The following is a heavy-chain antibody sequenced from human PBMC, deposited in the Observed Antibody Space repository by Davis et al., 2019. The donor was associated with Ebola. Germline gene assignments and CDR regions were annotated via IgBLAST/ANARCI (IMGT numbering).Heavy chain of an antibody. V-gene: IGHV1-69*06. CDR2: IVPMLGTA. D-gene: IGHD2-2*01. CDR1: GYTFTSCG. J-gene: IGHJ5*02. Sequence: SVKVSCKASGYTFTSCGISWVRQAPGQRLEWMGGIVPMLGTANYAQKFQGRVTITADKSTSTAYMELTNLRSEDTAVYYCARHSGCSSSRCYRMRIVSWGQGSLVTVSS. CDR3: ARHSGCSSSRCYRMRIVS.